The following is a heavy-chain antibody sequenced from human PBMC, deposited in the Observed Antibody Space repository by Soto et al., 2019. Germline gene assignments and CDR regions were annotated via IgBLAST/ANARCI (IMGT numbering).Heavy chain of an antibody. CDR1: GGTFSSYA. D-gene: IGHD2-2*01. CDR3: ARSQGSSSSLDIYYDYYYGMDV. Sequence: QVQLVQSGAEVKKPGSSVKVSCKAPGGTFSSYAISWVRQAPGQGLEWMGGIIPIFGTAKYAQKFQGRVTITADESTSTGYMELSSLRSEDTAVYYCARSQGSSSSLDIYYDYYYGMDVWGQGTTVTVSS. V-gene: IGHV1-69*01. CDR2: IIPIFGTA. J-gene: IGHJ6*02.